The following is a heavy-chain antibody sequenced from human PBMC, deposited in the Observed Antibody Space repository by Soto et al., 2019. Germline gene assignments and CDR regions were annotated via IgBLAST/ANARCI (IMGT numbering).Heavy chain of an antibody. V-gene: IGHV4-59*12. Sequence: SETLSLTCTVSGGSISSYYGCWFRQPPGKGLEWIGYIYYSGSTTYHPSLKSRVAISVDTSKNQFSLKLSSVTAADTAVYYCARERPDGARLDPWGQGTLVTVSS. CDR1: GGSISSYY. D-gene: IGHD6-6*01. CDR2: IYYSGST. J-gene: IGHJ5*02. CDR3: ARERPDGARLDP.